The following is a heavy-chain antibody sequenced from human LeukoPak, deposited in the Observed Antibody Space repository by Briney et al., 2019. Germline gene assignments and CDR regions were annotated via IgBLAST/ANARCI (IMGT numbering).Heavy chain of an antibody. CDR1: GFTFSDYY. Sequence: GGSLRLSCAASGFTFSDYYMSWIRQAPGKGLEWVSYISSSGSTIYYADSVKGRFTISRHNSKNTLYLQMNSLRAEDTAVYYCARVSREPRTYYYYGMDVWGQGTTVTVSS. J-gene: IGHJ6*02. CDR2: ISSSGSTI. CDR3: ARVSREPRTYYYYGMDV. V-gene: IGHV3-11*01. D-gene: IGHD1-14*01.